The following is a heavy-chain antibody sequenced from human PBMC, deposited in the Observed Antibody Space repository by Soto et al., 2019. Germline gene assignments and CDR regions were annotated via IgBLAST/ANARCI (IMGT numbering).Heavy chain of an antibody. V-gene: IGHV3-48*01. D-gene: IGHD2-2*01. Sequence: PGGSLRLSCAASGFPFSSYSMNWVRQAPGKGLEWVSYISSSSSTIYYADSVKGRFTISRDNAKNSLYLQMNSLRAEDTAVYYCARDVGYCSSTSCYDWFDPWGQGTLVTVSS. J-gene: IGHJ5*02. CDR3: ARDVGYCSSTSCYDWFDP. CDR1: GFPFSSYS. CDR2: ISSSSSTI.